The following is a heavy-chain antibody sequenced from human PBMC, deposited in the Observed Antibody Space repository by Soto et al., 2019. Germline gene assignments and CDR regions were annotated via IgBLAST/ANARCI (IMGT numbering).Heavy chain of an antibody. Sequence: GGSLILSCAASGFTFSSYDMHWVRQATGKGLEWVSAIVTAGDTYYPGSVNVRFTISRENAKNSLYLQMNSLRAGDTAVYYCARALRVSGYYSNGGMDVWGQGTTVTVSS. CDR2: IVTAGDT. CDR3: ARALRVSGYYSNGGMDV. D-gene: IGHD3-3*01. CDR1: GFTFSSYD. J-gene: IGHJ6*02. V-gene: IGHV3-13*01.